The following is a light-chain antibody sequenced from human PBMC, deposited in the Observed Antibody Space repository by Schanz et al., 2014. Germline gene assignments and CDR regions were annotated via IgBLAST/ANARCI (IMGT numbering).Light chain of an antibody. CDR2: EGT. Sequence: QSALTQPASVSGSPGQSITISCTGTSSDVGSNNIVSWYQQHPGKAPKLMIYEGTKRPLGVSNRFSGSKSGNTASLTISGLQAEDEADYYCSSFGGSNNPPWVFGGGTKLTVL. J-gene: IGLJ3*02. CDR3: SSFGGSNNPPWV. V-gene: IGLV2-14*02. CDR1: SSDVGSNNI.